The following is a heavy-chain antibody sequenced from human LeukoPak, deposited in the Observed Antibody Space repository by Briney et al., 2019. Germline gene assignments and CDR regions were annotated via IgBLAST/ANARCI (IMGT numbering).Heavy chain of an antibody. Sequence: ASVKVSCKASGYTFTSYGISWVRQAPGQGLERMGWISAYNGNTNYAQKLQGRVTMTTDTSTSTAYMELRSLRSDDTAVYYCARVDRGYSYGTIDYWGQGTLVTVSS. V-gene: IGHV1-18*01. CDR2: ISAYNGNT. CDR1: GYTFTSYG. CDR3: ARVDRGYSYGTIDY. J-gene: IGHJ4*02. D-gene: IGHD5-18*01.